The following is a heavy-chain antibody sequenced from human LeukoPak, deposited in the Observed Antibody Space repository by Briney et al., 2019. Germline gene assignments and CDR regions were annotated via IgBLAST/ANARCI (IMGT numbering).Heavy chain of an antibody. V-gene: IGHV3-74*03. CDR1: GFTFSSYW. D-gene: IGHD6-19*01. Sequence: PGGSLRRSCTASGFTFSSYWMHWVRQAPGKGLVWVSRINSDGGSTTYADSVKGRFSISRDNAKNTLYLQMNSLRAEDTAVYYCARSGYNTGWYVNYWGQGTLVTVSS. CDR3: ARSGYNTGWYVNY. CDR2: INSDGGST. J-gene: IGHJ4*02.